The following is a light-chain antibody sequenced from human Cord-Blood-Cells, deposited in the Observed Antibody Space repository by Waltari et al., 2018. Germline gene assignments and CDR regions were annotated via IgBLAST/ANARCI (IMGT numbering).Light chain of an antibody. CDR1: QDISNY. V-gene: IGKV1-33*01. CDR3: QQYDNLLPLT. J-gene: IGKJ4*01. Sequence: DIQMTQPPSSLSAPVGDRVTITCQASQDISNYLNWYQQKPGKAPKLLIYDASNLETGVPSRFSGSGSGTDFTFTISSLQPEDIATYYCQQYDNLLPLTFGGGTKVEIK. CDR2: DAS.